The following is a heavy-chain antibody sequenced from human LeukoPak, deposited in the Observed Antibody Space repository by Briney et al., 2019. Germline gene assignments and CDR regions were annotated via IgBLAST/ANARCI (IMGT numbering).Heavy chain of an antibody. D-gene: IGHD6-19*01. V-gene: IGHV4-59*01. CDR1: GCSITSYS. Sequence: PSETLSLTCTVSGCSITSYSWNWIRQSPGKELEWIGYIFYRGNTNYNPSLKSRVTITVDTNKNQFSLTLTSVTTADTAIYYCARDRDSSGWFRGYFAFWGRGTLVAVSS. J-gene: IGHJ2*01. CDR3: ARDRDSSGWFRGYFAF. CDR2: IFYRGNT.